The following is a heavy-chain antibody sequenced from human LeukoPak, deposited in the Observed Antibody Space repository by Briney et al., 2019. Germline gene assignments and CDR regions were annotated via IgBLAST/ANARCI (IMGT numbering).Heavy chain of an antibody. CDR1: GFTFSIHG. CDR2: IRFGGSDK. Sequence: GGSLRLSCAVSGFTFSIHGMHWVRQAPGKGLQWVAFIRFGGSDKYYEDSVKGRFIISRDNSKNTLYLQMNSLRAEDTAVYYCAKDHYDFWSGYYSFDYWGQGTLVTVSS. V-gene: IGHV3-30*02. J-gene: IGHJ4*02. D-gene: IGHD3-3*01. CDR3: AKDHYDFWSGYYSFDY.